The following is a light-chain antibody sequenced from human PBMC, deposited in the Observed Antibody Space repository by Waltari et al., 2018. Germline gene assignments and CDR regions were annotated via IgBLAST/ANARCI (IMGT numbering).Light chain of an antibody. J-gene: IGLJ1*01. Sequence: QSALTQPRSVSGSPGQSVTISCTGTSSDVGGYDSVSWYQQHPGKAPKLMIYDVNKRPSGVPDRLAGSKSGNTAFLTISGLQGEDEADYYCCSFAGSPPDVFGTGTKVTVL. CDR1: SSDVGGYDS. CDR2: DVN. V-gene: IGLV2-11*01. CDR3: CSFAGSPPDV.